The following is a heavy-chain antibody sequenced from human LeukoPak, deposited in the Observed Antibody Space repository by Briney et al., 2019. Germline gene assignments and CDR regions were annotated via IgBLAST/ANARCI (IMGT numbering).Heavy chain of an antibody. CDR2: ISGSGGST. CDR1: GFTFYDYA. CDR3: AKDRIQLCYFDY. V-gene: IGHV3-23*01. J-gene: IGHJ4*02. Sequence: GGSLRLSCAASGFTFYDYAMSWVRQAPGKGLEWVSAISGSGGSTYYADSVKGRFTISRDNSKNTLYLQMNSLRAEDTAVYYCAKDRIQLCYFDYWGQGTLVTVSS. D-gene: IGHD5-18*01.